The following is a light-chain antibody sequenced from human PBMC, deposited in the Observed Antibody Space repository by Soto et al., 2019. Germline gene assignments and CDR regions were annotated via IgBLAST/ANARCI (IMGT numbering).Light chain of an antibody. CDR1: QSVSSF. CDR2: DAS. J-gene: IGKJ4*01. Sequence: EIVLPQSPATLSLSPGKRATLSCRASQSVSSFLAWYKQKPGQAPRLLIYDASNRATGIPARFSGSGSGTDFTLTISSLEPEDFAVYYCQQRSNWPLTFGGGTKVEIK. V-gene: IGKV3-11*01. CDR3: QQRSNWPLT.